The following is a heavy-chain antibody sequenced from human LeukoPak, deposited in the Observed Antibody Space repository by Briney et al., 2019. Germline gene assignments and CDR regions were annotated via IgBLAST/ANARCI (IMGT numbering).Heavy chain of an antibody. V-gene: IGHV1-18*01. D-gene: IGHD3-16*01. CDR2: IRVHNGIT. J-gene: IGHJ4*02. CDR3: ARDLGGSRSY. Sequence: ASVKVSCKASGYTFSSSDISWVRGAPGQGLEWMGWIRVHNGITNYAQKFQGRVTMTTDTSTYTAYMGLRSLRSDDTAVYYCARDLGGSRSYFGQGTLVTVSS. CDR1: GYTFSSSD.